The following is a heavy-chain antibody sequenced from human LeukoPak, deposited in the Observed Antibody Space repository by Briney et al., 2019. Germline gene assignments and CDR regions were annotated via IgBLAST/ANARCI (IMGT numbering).Heavy chain of an antibody. J-gene: IGHJ6*04. Sequence: GESLMISCKGSGYNFPAYWIAWVRQMPGKGLEWIGVIYPGDSDTRYSPSFQGQVTISADKSISTAYLQLSTLKASDTAMYYFAKTTASKGYFYYGMDVWGKGTTGIVSS. CDR2: IYPGDSDT. V-gene: IGHV5-51*01. D-gene: IGHD2-2*01. CDR3: AKTTASKGYFYYGMDV. CDR1: GYNFPAYW.